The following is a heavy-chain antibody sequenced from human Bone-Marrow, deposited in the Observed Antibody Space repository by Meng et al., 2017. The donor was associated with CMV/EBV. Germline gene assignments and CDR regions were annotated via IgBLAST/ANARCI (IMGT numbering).Heavy chain of an antibody. D-gene: IGHD4-17*01. CDR2: INHSGST. CDR3: AKPGPDTVTTILEPPPRTLRRYADYYYGMDV. CDR1: GGSFSGYY. V-gene: IGHV4-34*01. Sequence: SETLSLTCAVYGGSFSGYYWSWIRQPPGKGLEWIGEINHSGSTNYNPSLKSRVTISVDTSKNQFSLKLGSVTAADTAVYYCAKPGPDTVTTILEPPPRTLRRYADYYYGMDVWGQGTTVTVSS. J-gene: IGHJ6*02.